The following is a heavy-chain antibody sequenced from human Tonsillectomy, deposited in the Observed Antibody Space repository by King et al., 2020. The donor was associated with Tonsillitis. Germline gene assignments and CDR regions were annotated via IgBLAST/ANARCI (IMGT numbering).Heavy chain of an antibody. J-gene: IGHJ6*03. Sequence: VQLVESGGGLVQPGRSLRLSCAASGFTFDDYAMHWVRQAPGKGLEWVSGISWNSGIIVYADSVKGRFTISRDNAKNSLYLQMNSLRAEDTALYYCAKDIGRGYDFWSGYYRSYYYYMDVWGKGTTVTVSS. CDR3: AKDIGRGYDFWSGYYRSYYYYMDV. CDR1: GFTFDDYA. D-gene: IGHD3-3*01. V-gene: IGHV3-9*01. CDR2: ISWNSGII.